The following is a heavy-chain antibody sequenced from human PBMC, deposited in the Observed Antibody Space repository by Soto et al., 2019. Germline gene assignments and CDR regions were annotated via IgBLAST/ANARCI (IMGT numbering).Heavy chain of an antibody. CDR3: ARGRGGQQGYYYFDY. D-gene: IGHD6-13*01. CDR1: GGSFSGYY. CDR2: INHSGST. V-gene: IGHV4-34*01. Sequence: QVQLQQRGAGLLKPSETLSLTCAVYGGSFSGYYWSWIRQPPGKGLEWIGEINHSGSTNYNPSLKSRVTISVDTSKNQFSLKLSSVTAADTAVYYCARGRGGQQGYYYFDYWGQGTLVTVSS. J-gene: IGHJ4*02.